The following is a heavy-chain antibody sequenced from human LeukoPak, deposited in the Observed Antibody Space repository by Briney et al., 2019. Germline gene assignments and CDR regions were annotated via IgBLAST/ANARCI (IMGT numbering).Heavy chain of an antibody. CDR2: ISAYTGNT. Sequence: ASVKVSCKASGYTLTSYGISWVRQAPGQGLEWMGWISAYTGNTNYAQKVQGRVTMTTDTSTSTAYMELRSLRSDDTAVYYCARDCGNCGGAPDDTFDIWGQGTMVTVSS. J-gene: IGHJ3*02. V-gene: IGHV1-18*01. CDR1: GYTLTSYG. D-gene: IGHD2-21*01. CDR3: ARDCGNCGGAPDDTFDI.